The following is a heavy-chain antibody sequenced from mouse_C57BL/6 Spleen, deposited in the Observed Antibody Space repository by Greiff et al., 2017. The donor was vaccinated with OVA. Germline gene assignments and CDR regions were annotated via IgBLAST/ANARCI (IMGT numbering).Heavy chain of an antibody. J-gene: IGHJ4*01. Sequence: VQGVESGPGLVAPSPSLSITCTVSGFSLTSYAISWVRQPPGKGLEWLGVIWPGGGTTYNSALNSRLSISKDNSKSQVFLKMNSLQTDDTARYYCARYSNSGMDYWGQGTSVTVSS. CDR2: IWPGGGT. D-gene: IGHD2-5*01. V-gene: IGHV2-9-1*01. CDR3: ARYSNSGMDY. CDR1: GFSLTSYA.